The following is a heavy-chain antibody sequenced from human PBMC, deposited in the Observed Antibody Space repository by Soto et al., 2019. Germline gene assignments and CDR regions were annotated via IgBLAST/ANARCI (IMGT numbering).Heavy chain of an antibody. CDR2: IWYDGSNK. V-gene: IGHV3-33*01. Sequence: GGSLRLSCAASGFTFSSYGMHWVRQAPGKGLEWVAVIWYDGSNKYYADSVKGRFTISRDNSKNTLYLQMNSLRAEDTAVYYCARELSWYLDELDYYYGMDVWGQGTTVNVSS. D-gene: IGHD6-13*01. CDR1: GFTFSSYG. J-gene: IGHJ6*02. CDR3: ARELSWYLDELDYYYGMDV.